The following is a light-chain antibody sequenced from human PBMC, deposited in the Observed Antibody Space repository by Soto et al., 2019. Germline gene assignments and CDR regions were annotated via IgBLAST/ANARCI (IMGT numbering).Light chain of an antibody. V-gene: IGLV2-11*01. CDR3: CAYAGSYTFDVV. Sequence: QSALTQPRSVSGSPGQSVTISCTGTSSDVGGYNYVSWYQQHPGKAPKLIIYDVSERPSGVPDRFSGSKSGNTASLTISGLQAEDEAEYYCCAYAGSYTFDVVFGGGTQLTVL. J-gene: IGLJ2*01. CDR1: SSDVGGYNY. CDR2: DVS.